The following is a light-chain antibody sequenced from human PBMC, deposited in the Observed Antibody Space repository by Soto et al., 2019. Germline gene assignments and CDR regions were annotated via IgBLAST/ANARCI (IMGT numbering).Light chain of an antibody. CDR1: QSVPSDA. Sequence: EIVLTQSPATLSVSPGEEAILSCRASQSVPSDALAWYQHKPGQAPRLLIYATSKKATGVPARFGGSGTGTDFTLSVNTVEPEDFAVYYWQHDDISTRTFGQGTKLEVK. CDR2: ATS. CDR3: QHDDISTRT. J-gene: IGKJ1*01. V-gene: IGKV3-20*01.